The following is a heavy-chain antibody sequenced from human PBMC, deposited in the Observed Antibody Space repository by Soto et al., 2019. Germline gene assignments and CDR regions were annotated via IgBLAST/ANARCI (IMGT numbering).Heavy chain of an antibody. CDR2: IIPIFGTA. CDR1: GGTFSSYA. CDR3: ARTTYGSGSYLSYYYGMDV. V-gene: IGHV1-69*01. J-gene: IGHJ6*02. Sequence: QVQLVQSGAEVKKPGSSVKVSCKASGGTFSSYAISWVRQAPGQGLEWMGGIIPIFGTANYAQKFQGRVTITADESTNTAYMELSSLRSEDTAVYYCARTTYGSGSYLSYYYGMDVWGQGTTVTVSS. D-gene: IGHD3-10*01.